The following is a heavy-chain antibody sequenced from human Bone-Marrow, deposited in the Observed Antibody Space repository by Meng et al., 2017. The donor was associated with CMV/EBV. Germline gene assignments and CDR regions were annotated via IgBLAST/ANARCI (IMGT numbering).Heavy chain of an antibody. J-gene: IGHJ6*02. D-gene: IGHD4-23*01. Sequence: ASVKVSCKASGYTFTSYAMHWVRQAPGQRLEWMGWSNAGNGNTKYSQEFQGRVTITRDTSASTAYMELSSLRSEDTAVYYCARCPVDGATGYYYYYGMDVWGQGTTVTVSS. CDR2: SNAGNGNT. CDR3: ARCPVDGATGYYYYYGMDV. V-gene: IGHV1-3*02. CDR1: GYTFTSYA.